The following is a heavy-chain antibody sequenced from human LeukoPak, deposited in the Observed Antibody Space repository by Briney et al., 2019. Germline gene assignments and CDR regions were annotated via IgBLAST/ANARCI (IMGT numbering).Heavy chain of an antibody. CDR3: ARDPDYSNYEYYYYGMDV. CDR2: ISSSSSYI. Sequence: SGGSLRLSCAASGFTFSSYAMNWVCQAPGKGLEWVSSISSSSSYIYYADSVKGRFTISRDNAKNSLYLQMNSLRAEDTAVYYCARDPDYSNYEYYYYGMDVWGQGTTVTVSS. D-gene: IGHD4-11*01. J-gene: IGHJ6*02. CDR1: GFTFSSYA. V-gene: IGHV3-21*01.